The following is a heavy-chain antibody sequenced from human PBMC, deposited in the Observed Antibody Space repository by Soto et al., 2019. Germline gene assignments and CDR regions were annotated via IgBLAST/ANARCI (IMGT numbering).Heavy chain of an antibody. V-gene: IGHV3-11*01. Sequence: QVQLVESGGGLVKPGGSLRLSCAASGFTFSDYYMSWIRQAPGKGLEWVSYISSSDSIIYHADSVKGRFTISRDNAKNPLYLQMNSLRVEDTAVYYCARDCRSTSCYGYFQKWGQGTLVTVSS. J-gene: IGHJ1*01. CDR3: ARDCRSTSCYGYFQK. CDR2: ISSSDSII. CDR1: GFTFSDYY. D-gene: IGHD2-2*01.